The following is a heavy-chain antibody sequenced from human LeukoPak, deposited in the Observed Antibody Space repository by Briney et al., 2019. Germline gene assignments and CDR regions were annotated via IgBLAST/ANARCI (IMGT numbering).Heavy chain of an antibody. D-gene: IGHD6-6*01. V-gene: IGHV3-30*18. Sequence: GGSLRLSCAASGFTFSSYGMHWVRQAPGKGLEWVAVISYDGSNKYYADSVKGRFTISRDNSKNTLYLQMNSLRAEDTAVYYCAKEGIAARPDGWYWGQGTLVTVSS. CDR2: ISYDGSNK. CDR1: GFTFSSYG. CDR3: AKEGIAARPDGWY. J-gene: IGHJ4*02.